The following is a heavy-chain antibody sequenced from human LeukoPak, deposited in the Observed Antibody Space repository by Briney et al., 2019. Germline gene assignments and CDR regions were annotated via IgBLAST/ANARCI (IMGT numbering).Heavy chain of an antibody. D-gene: IGHD3-10*01. V-gene: IGHV4-59*08. CDR1: GGSISSYY. J-gene: IGHJ5*02. Sequence: SETLSLTCTVSGGSISSYYWSWIRQPPGKGLEWIGYIYYSGSTNYNPSLKSRVTISVDTSKNQFSLKLSSVTAADTAAYYCARQELLWFGEYNWFDPWGQGTLVTVSS. CDR2: IYYSGST. CDR3: ARQELLWFGEYNWFDP.